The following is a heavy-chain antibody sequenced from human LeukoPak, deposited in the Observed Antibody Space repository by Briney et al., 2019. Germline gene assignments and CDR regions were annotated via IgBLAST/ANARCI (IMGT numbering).Heavy chain of an antibody. CDR1: GFTFSRYW. CDR3: AKDIVVVPAALGAFDI. J-gene: IGHJ3*02. V-gene: IGHV3-7*03. CDR2: INHDGSEK. D-gene: IGHD2-2*01. Sequence: GGSLRLSCAASGFTFSRYWMSWVRQAPGKGLEWVANINHDGSEKHYVDSVKGRFIISRDNAKNLLYLQMNSLRAEDTAVYYCAKDIVVVPAALGAFDIWGQGTMVTVSS.